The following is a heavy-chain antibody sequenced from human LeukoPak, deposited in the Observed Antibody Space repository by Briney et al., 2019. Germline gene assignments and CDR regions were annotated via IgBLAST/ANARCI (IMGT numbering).Heavy chain of an antibody. J-gene: IGHJ4*02. D-gene: IGHD2-21*01. CDR3: ASGGEIGYFGS. V-gene: IGHV4-4*07. CDR1: GGSISNYY. CDR2: IYTSGST. Sequence: SETLSLTCTVSGGSISNYYWSWIRQPAGKGLEWIGRIYTSGSTNYNPSLKSRVTISVDKSKNQFSLKLSSVTAADTAVFYCASGGEIGYFGSWGQGTLVTVSS.